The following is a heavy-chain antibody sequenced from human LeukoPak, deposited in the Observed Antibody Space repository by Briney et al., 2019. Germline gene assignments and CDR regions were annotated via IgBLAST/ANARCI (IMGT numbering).Heavy chain of an antibody. CDR2: IYYTGST. J-gene: IGHJ3*02. CDR3: ARGGTLRHGFDI. Sequence: SETLSLTCTVSRGSISTYYWTWIPHPPGKGLEWIGYIYYTGSTNYNPSLESRVTISVDTSKNQFSLKLRSVTAADTAVYCARGGTLRHGFDIWGQGTMVTVSS. V-gene: IGHV4-59*01. CDR1: RGSISTYY. D-gene: IGHD1-1*01.